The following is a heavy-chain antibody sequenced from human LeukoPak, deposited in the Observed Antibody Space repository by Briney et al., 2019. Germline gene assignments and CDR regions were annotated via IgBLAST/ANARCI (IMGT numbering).Heavy chain of an antibody. D-gene: IGHD1-26*01. Sequence: SETLSLTCTVSGGSISSYYWSWIRQPPGKGLEWIGYIYYSGSTNYNPSLKSRVTISVDTSKNQFSLKLSSVTAADTAVYYCARSIVRATGTFDIWGQGTMVTVSS. J-gene: IGHJ3*02. V-gene: IGHV4-59*01. CDR3: ARSIVRATGTFDI. CDR1: GGSISSYY. CDR2: IYYSGST.